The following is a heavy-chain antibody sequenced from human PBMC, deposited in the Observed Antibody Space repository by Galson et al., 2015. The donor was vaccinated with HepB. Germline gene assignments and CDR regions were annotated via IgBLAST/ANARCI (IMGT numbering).Heavy chain of an antibody. Sequence: SVKVSCKASGYTFTRYTISWGRQAPGQGLEWMGWISCYNGNTNQAQKVQGRVTMTTDTSTSTAYMELRSLISDDTAMYYCVRVGMATVGGPTFDYWGQGTLVTVSS. CDR1: GYTFTRYT. J-gene: IGHJ4*02. V-gene: IGHV1-18*01. CDR3: VRVGMATVGGPTFDY. CDR2: ISCYNGNT. D-gene: IGHD5-24*01.